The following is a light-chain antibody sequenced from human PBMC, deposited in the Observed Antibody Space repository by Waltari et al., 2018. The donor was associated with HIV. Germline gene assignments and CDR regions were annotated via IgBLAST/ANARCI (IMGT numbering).Light chain of an antibody. CDR1: SSAVGSHNL. CDR3: CSYVGWSTILYV. CDR2: EVS. Sequence: QSALTQPASVSGSPGQSITISCTGTSSAVGSHNLVSWYQQHPVKAPKLMIYEVSKRPSGVSNRFSGSKSGNTASLTISGLQAEDEADYYCCSYVGWSTILYVFGTGTKVTVL. V-gene: IGLV2-23*02. J-gene: IGLJ1*01.